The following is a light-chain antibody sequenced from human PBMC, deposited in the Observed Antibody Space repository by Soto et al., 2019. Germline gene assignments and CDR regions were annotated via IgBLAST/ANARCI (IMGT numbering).Light chain of an antibody. CDR1: QSVSGSN. V-gene: IGKV3-20*01. CDR2: IAS. CDR3: QQHGSGPWT. J-gene: IGKJ1*01. Sequence: EIVLTQSPDTLSLSPGERATLSCRAGQSVSGSNLAWYQHKPGQGPRLLIYIASRRATGIPDRFSGSGSGTEFTLTISRLEPEDFAVYYCQQHGSGPWTFGQGTKVEIK.